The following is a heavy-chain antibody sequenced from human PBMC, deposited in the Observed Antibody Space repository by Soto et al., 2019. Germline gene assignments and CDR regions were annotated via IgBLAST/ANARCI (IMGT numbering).Heavy chain of an antibody. Sequence: SETLSLTSAVYGGSFSGYYWSWIRQPPGKGLEWIGEINHSGSTNYNPSLKSRVTISVDTSKNQFSLKLSSVTAADTAVYYCARGGYCSSTSCYHYYYYYGMDVWGQGTTVTVSS. V-gene: IGHV4-34*01. D-gene: IGHD2-2*01. CDR1: GGSFSGYY. CDR3: ARGGYCSSTSCYHYYYYYGMDV. J-gene: IGHJ6*02. CDR2: INHSGST.